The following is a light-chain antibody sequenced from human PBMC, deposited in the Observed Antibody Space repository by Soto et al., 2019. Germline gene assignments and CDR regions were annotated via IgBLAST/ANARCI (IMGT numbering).Light chain of an antibody. CDR1: QSISSW. Sequence: DIQMTQSPSTLSASVGDRVTITCRASQSISSWLAWYQQKPGKAPKLLICDASSLESGVPSRFSGSGSGTEFTLTISSLQPDDFATYYCQQYNSYWRTFGQGTKVDIK. J-gene: IGKJ1*01. CDR2: DAS. CDR3: QQYNSYWRT. V-gene: IGKV1-5*01.